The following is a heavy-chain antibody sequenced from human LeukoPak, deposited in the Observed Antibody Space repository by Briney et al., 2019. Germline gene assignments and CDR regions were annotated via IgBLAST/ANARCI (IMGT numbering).Heavy chain of an antibody. V-gene: IGHV3-30*18. CDR2: ISYDGSNK. CDR3: AKAETMTQRGYFDY. D-gene: IGHD1-1*01. CDR1: GFTFSSYG. Sequence: GGSLRLSCAASGFTFSSYGMHWVRQAPGKGLEWVAVISYDGSNKYYADSVKGRFTISRDNSKNTLYLQMSSLRAEDTAVYYCAKAETMTQRGYFDYWGQGTLVTVSS. J-gene: IGHJ4*02.